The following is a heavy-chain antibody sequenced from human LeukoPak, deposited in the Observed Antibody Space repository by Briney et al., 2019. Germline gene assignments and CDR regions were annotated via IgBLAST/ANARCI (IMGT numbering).Heavy chain of an antibody. J-gene: IGHJ5*02. CDR2: INHSGST. CDR1: GGSFSGYY. Sequence: SETLSLTCAVYGGSFSGYYWSWIRQPPGKGLEWIGEINHSGSTNYNPSLKSRVTISVDTSKNQFSLKLSSVTAADTAVYYCARERFFGVVIDPWGQGTLVTVSS. V-gene: IGHV4-34*01. CDR3: ARERFFGVVIDP. D-gene: IGHD3-3*01.